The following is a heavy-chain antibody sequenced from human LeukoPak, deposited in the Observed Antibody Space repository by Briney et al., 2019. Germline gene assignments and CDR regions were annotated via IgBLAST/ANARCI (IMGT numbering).Heavy chain of an antibody. V-gene: IGHV1-3*01. CDR2: INAGNGNT. J-gene: IGHJ4*02. CDR3: ALQGVRGVSYYFDY. D-gene: IGHD3-10*01. CDR1: GYTFTSYA. Sequence: EASVKVSCKASGYTFTSYAMHWVRQAPGQRLEWMGWINAGNGNTKYSQKFQGRVTITRDTSATTAYMELSSLRSVDTAVYYCALQGVRGVSYYFDYWGQGTLVTVSS.